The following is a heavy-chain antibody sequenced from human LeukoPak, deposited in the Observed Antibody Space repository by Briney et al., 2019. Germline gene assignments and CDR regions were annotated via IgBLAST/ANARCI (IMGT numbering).Heavy chain of an antibody. CDR2: SGSGGDT. CDR3: ARRRDFIDY. D-gene: IGHD3/OR15-3a*01. V-gene: IGHV3-23*01. CDR1: GFTFSNYA. Sequence: PGGSLRLSCVASGFTFSNYAMNWVRQAPGKGLEWVSVSGSGGDTYYADSVKGRFAISRDNAKNSLYLQMNSLRAEDTAVYYCARRRDFIDYWGQGTLVTVSS. J-gene: IGHJ4*02.